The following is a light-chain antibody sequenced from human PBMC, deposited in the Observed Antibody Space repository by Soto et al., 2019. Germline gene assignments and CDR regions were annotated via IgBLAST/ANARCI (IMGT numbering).Light chain of an antibody. CDR2: VVT. CDR3: SSYTTSTTLFDV. J-gene: IGLJ1*01. Sequence: QSVLTQPASVSASPGQSITLSCTGTSSDVGNYDFVSWYQQHPGKAPKLIIYVVTNRPSGVSSRFSGSKSGNTASLTISGLRSEDEAAYYCSSYTTSTTLFDVFGTGTKVTVL. CDR1: SSDVGNYDF. V-gene: IGLV2-14*01.